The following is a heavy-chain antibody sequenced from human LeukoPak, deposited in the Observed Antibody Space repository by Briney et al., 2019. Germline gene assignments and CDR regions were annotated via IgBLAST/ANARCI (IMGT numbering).Heavy chain of an antibody. CDR3: ATLAGERIVVVVAATDAYFDY. CDR1: AFTFSSYT. Sequence: PGGSLGLSCEVSAFTFSSYTMNWVRQAPGKGLEWVSSISTTSYYIYYADSLKGRFTISRDNAKSTLYLQMNNLRAEDTAVYYCATLAGERIVVVVAATDAYFDYWGQGTLVTVSS. CDR2: ISTTSYYI. D-gene: IGHD2-15*01. J-gene: IGHJ4*02. V-gene: IGHV3-21*06.